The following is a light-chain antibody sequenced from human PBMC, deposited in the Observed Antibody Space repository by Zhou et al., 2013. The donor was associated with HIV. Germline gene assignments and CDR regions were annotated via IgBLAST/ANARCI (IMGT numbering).Light chain of an antibody. J-gene: IGKJ2*01. V-gene: IGKV3-20*01. CDR2: GAS. Sequence: EFVLTQSPGTLSLSPGERATPSCRASQTVYSSYLAWFQQKPGQAPRLLIYGASTRATGIPDRFSGSGSGTDFTLTISRLEPEDFAVYFCQQYGSSPVTFGQGTKLEIK. CDR1: QTVYSSY. CDR3: QQYGSSPVT.